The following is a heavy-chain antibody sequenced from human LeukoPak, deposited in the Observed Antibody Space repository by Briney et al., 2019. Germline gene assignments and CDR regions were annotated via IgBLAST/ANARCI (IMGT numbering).Heavy chain of an antibody. J-gene: IGHJ4*02. V-gene: IGHV3-7*01. CDR2: IKQDGSEK. D-gene: IGHD1-1*01. CDR3: ARDGYNWNDLDY. Sequence: GGSLRLSCAASGFTFNTYWMTWVRPAPGKGLERVANIKQDGSEKNYVDSVKGRFTISRDNAKNSLFLQMNSLRVEDTAVYYCARDGYNWNDLDYWGQGTLVTVSS. CDR1: GFTFNTYW.